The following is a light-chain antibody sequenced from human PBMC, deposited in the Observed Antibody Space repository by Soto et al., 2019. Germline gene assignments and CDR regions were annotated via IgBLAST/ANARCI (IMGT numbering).Light chain of an antibody. J-gene: IGLJ2*01. CDR1: SSDVGSYNL. Sequence: QPVLTQPASVSGSPGQSITISCTGTSSDVGSYNLVSWYQQHPGKAPKLMIYEGSKRPSGVSHRFSGSKSGNTASLTISGLQAEDEADYYCCSYAGSTNVVFGGGTKLTVL. V-gene: IGLV2-23*01. CDR3: CSYAGSTNVV. CDR2: EGS.